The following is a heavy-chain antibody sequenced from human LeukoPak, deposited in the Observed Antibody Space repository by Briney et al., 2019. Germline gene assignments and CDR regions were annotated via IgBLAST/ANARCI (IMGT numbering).Heavy chain of an antibody. Sequence: ASVKVSCKTSADTFSRSALKWVRQAPGQGLEWMGRIVPMLDTAHYAPRFQGRVTVTADRSTTTGFMELRRLTSDDAAVYFCATGPYTSDRPGFYYYYMDVWGKGTTVTVSS. CDR2: IVPMLDTA. V-gene: IGHV1-69*06. CDR3: ATGPYTSDRPGFYYYYMDV. J-gene: IGHJ6*03. D-gene: IGHD1-14*01. CDR1: ADTFSRSA.